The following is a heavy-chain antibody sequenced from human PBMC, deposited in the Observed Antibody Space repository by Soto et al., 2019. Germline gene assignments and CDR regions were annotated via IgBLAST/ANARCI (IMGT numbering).Heavy chain of an antibody. Sequence: GGSLRLSCAASGFTFSSYAMHWVRQAPGKGLEWVAVISYDGSNKYYADSVKGRFTISRDNSKNTLYLQMNSLRAEDTAVYYCARDQTSQSPYYFDYWGQGTLVTVSS. CDR3: ARDQTSQSPYYFDY. V-gene: IGHV3-30-3*01. J-gene: IGHJ4*02. CDR2: ISYDGSNK. CDR1: GFTFSSYA.